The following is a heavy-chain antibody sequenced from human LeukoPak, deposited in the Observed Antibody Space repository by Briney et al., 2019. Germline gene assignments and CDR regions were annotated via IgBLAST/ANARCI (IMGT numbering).Heavy chain of an antibody. V-gene: IGHV4-61*01. CDR1: GGSVSSGSYY. J-gene: IGHJ6*02. D-gene: IGHD3-22*01. CDR2: IYYSGST. CDR3: ARVVITYYYDSSGYPRGDYYGMDV. Sequence: SETLSLTCTVSGGSVSSGSYYWSWIRQPPGKGLEWIGYIYYSGSTNYNPSLKSRVTISVDTSKNQFSLKLSSVTAADTAVYCCARVVITYYYDSSGYPRGDYYGMDVWGQGTTVTVSS.